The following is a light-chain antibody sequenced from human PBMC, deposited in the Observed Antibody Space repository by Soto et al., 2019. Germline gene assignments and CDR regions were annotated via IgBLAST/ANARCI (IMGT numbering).Light chain of an antibody. J-gene: IGKJ4*01. V-gene: IGKV1-6*01. CDR1: QTIRKS. CDR3: RQDDDYPFT. Sequence: QMSQSPCSLSASVGGRISITCRSFQTIRKSLSWYQQKPGKAPKFLIFAASNLQSGVPSRFSGSGSGTDFTLTISSLQPEDFATYFCRQDDDYPFTFGGGTKVDIK. CDR2: AAS.